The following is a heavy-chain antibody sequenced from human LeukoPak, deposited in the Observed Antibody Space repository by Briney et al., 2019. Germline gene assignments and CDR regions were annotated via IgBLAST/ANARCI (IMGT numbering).Heavy chain of an antibody. CDR2: ISWDAGTT. CDR1: GFTFDDYP. D-gene: IGHD1-14*01. Sequence: GGSLRLSCAASGFTFDDYPMHWVRQGPGKGLEWVSLISWDAGTTYYADSVKGRFTISRDNSKNSLYLQMNSLRTEDTALYYCAKDGKNHFDYWGQGTLVTVSS. J-gene: IGHJ4*02. CDR3: AKDGKNHFDY. V-gene: IGHV3-43*01.